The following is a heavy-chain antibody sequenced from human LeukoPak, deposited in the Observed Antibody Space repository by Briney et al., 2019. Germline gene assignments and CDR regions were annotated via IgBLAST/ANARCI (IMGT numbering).Heavy chain of an antibody. Sequence: GGSLRLSCAASGFTFINYAMTWVRKAPGKGLEWVSAISGSGDSTFNADSVKGRFTISRDNSKNTLYLQMNSLRAEDTALYYCATSTVAKYDYWGQGTLVAVSS. CDR2: ISGSGDST. CDR3: ATSTVAKYDY. V-gene: IGHV3-23*01. D-gene: IGHD4-11*01. CDR1: GFTFINYA. J-gene: IGHJ4*02.